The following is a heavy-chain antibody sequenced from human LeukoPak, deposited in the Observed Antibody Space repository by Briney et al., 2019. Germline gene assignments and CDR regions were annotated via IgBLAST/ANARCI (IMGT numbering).Heavy chain of an antibody. D-gene: IGHD3-22*01. V-gene: IGHV3-30*02. CDR2: IRYDGSNK. J-gene: IGHJ3*02. CDR3: AKSDDYYDSPGAFDI. Sequence: GGSLRLSCAASGFTFSSYGTHWVRQAPGKGLEWVAFIRYDGSNKYYADSVKGRFTISRDNSKNTLYLQMNSLRAEDTAVYYCAKSDDYYDSPGAFDIWGQGTMVTVSS. CDR1: GFTFSSYG.